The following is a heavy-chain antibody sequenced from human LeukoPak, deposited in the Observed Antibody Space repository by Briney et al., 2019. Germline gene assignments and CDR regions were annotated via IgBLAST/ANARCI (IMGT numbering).Heavy chain of an antibody. CDR3: SGSFGQLTFFDY. CDR2: IRSKAYGGTT. D-gene: IGHD3-10*01. CDR1: GFTFSSYS. Sequence: GGSLRLSCAASGFTFSSYSMNWVRQAPGKGLEWVGFIRSKAYGGTTEYAASVKGRFTISRDDSKTIAYLQMNSLKTEDTAVYYCSGSFGQLTFFDYWGQGTLVTVSS. V-gene: IGHV3-49*04. J-gene: IGHJ4*02.